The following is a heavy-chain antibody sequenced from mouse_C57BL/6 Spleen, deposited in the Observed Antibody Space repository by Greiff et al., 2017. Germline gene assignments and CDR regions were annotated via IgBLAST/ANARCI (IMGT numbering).Heavy chain of an antibody. Sequence: QVQLQQSGAELVRPGTSVKVSCKASGYAFTNYLIEWVKQRPGQGLEWIGVINPGSGGTNYNEKFKGKATLTADKSSSTAYMQLSSLTSEDSAVYFCARGVTTVVETPCFDYWGQGTTLTVSS. D-gene: IGHD1-1*01. V-gene: IGHV1-54*01. CDR1: GYAFTNYL. J-gene: IGHJ2*01. CDR2: INPGSGGT. CDR3: ARGVTTVVETPCFDY.